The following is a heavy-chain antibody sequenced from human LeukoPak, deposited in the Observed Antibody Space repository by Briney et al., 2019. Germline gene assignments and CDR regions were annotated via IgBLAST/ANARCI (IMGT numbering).Heavy chain of an antibody. CDR1: GYTLSQYA. V-gene: IGHV1-3*04. CDR2: INSGNSNT. D-gene: IGHD6-19*01. J-gene: IGHJ6*02. CDR3: AREQWLGSFYYYYYGLDV. Sequence: ASVKVSCKTSGYTLSQYAMHWVRQAPGQRPEWMGWINSGNSNTKYDQKFQGRVTVTRDTSANTAYMELSSLRSEDTAVYYCAREQWLGSFYYYYYGLDVWGQGTTVTVSS.